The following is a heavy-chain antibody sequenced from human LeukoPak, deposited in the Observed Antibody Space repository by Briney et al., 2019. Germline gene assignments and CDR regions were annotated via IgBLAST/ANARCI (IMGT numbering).Heavy chain of an antibody. CDR2: INPNSGGT. Sequence: ASVKVSCKASGYTFTSYDINWVRQAPGQGLEWRGWINPNSGGTNYAQKFQGRVTMTRDTSISTAYMELSRLRSDDTAVDYCARPPAGILTGWFDYWGQGTLVTVSS. J-gene: IGHJ4*02. CDR3: ARPPAGILTGWFDY. D-gene: IGHD3-9*01. V-gene: IGHV1-2*02. CDR1: GYTFTSYD.